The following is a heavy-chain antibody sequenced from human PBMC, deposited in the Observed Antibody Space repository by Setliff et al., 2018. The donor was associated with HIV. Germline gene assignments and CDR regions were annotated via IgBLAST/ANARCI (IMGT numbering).Heavy chain of an antibody. Sequence: SETLSLTCTVSGGSISSHYWSWIRQPPGKGLEWIGSIYYSGSTNYNPSLKSRVTISVDTSKNQFSLKLSSVTAADTAVYYCARDSGDYVWGSYRPYYFDYWGQGTLVTVS. CDR1: GGSISSHY. J-gene: IGHJ4*02. CDR2: IYYSGST. CDR3: ARDSGDYVWGSYRPYYFDY. D-gene: IGHD3-16*02. V-gene: IGHV4-59*11.